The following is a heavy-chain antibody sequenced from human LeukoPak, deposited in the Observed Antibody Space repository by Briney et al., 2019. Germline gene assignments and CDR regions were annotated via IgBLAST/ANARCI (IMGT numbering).Heavy chain of an antibody. Sequence: GGSLRLSCAASGFTFPNYDMSWVRQAPGKGLEWVSTISDSGHDTAYADYVKGRFNISRDNSKNTLYLQMSSLRAEDTALYYCATWGYYFDFWGQGTLVTVSS. CDR2: ISDSGHDT. CDR1: GFTFPNYD. CDR3: ATWGYYFDF. D-gene: IGHD3-16*01. J-gene: IGHJ4*02. V-gene: IGHV3-23*01.